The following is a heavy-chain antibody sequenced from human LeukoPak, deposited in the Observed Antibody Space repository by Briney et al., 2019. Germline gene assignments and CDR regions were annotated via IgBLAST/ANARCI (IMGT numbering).Heavy chain of an antibody. CDR3: AKPDYGDY. Sequence: PGGSLRLSCAASGFTFSSYSMNWVRQAPGKGLEWVAVISYDGSNKYYADSVKGRFTISRDNSKNTLYLQMNSLRAEDTAVYYCAKPDYGDYWGQGTLVTVSS. V-gene: IGHV3-30*18. J-gene: IGHJ4*02. CDR2: ISYDGSNK. CDR1: GFTFSSYS.